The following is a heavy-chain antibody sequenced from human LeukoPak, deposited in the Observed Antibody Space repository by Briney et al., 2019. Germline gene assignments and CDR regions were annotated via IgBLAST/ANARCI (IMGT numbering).Heavy chain of an antibody. CDR2: IYTSGST. D-gene: IGHD1-26*01. J-gene: IGHJ4*02. V-gene: IGHV4-61*02. CDR1: GGSISSGSYY. CDR3: ARAKHSGNYAGNEVDY. Sequence: PSQTLSLTCTVSGGSISSGSYYWSWIRQPAGKGLEWIGRIYTSGSTNYNPSLKSRVTISVDTSKNHFSLKLTSVTAADTAVYYCARAKHSGNYAGNEVDYWGQGTLVTVSS.